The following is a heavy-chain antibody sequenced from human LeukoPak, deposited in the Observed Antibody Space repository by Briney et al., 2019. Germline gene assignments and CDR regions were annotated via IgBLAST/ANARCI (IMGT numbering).Heavy chain of an antibody. J-gene: IGHJ3*02. D-gene: IGHD3-22*01. CDR1: GFTFSDYE. CDR2: ISSNGNTI. CDR3: AKELATDRIGFDAFDI. V-gene: IGHV3-48*03. Sequence: GGSLRLSCAASGFTFSDYEMDWVRQAPRKGLEWVAYISSNGNTIYYADSVKGRFTISRDNAKNSLYLQMNSLRAEDTAVYYCAKELATDRIGFDAFDIWGQGTMVTVSS.